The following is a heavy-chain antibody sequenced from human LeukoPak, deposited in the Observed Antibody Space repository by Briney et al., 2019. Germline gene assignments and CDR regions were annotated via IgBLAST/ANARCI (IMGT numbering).Heavy chain of an antibody. J-gene: IGHJ4*02. V-gene: IGHV4-38-2*01. CDR3: ERQGNGYSRVDY. CDR1: DYSISSGYY. Sequence: SETLSLTCAVSDYSISSGYYWGWIRQPPGKGLEWIGSIYHSGNTYYNPSLKSRFTISIDTSKNQFFLKVNSVTAADTATYYCERQGNGYSRVDYWGQGTLVTVSA. CDR2: IYHSGNT. D-gene: IGHD5-24*01.